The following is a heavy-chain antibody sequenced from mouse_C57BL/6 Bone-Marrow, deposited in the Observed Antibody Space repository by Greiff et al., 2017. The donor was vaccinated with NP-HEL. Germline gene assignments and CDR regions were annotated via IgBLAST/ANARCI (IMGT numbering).Heavy chain of an antibody. J-gene: IGHJ2*01. CDR1: GYSITSGYY. Sequence: EVKLQESGPGLVKPSQSLSLTCSVTGYSITSGYYWNWIRQFPGNKLEWMGYISYDGSNNYNPSLKNRISITRDTSKNQFFLKLNSVTTEDTATYYCARRDYGIRQGDYWGQGTTLTVSS. CDR3: ARRDYGIRQGDY. V-gene: IGHV3-6*01. D-gene: IGHD1-1*01. CDR2: ISYDGSN.